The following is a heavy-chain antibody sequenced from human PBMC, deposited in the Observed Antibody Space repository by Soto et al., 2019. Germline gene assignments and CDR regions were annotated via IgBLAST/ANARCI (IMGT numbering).Heavy chain of an antibody. D-gene: IGHD3-10*02. J-gene: IGHJ4*02. Sequence: GESLKISCKTSGYSFSNYWITWVRQMPGKGLEWMGRIDPSDSYTNYGPSFQGHVTISADKSVTTAYLQWSSLKASDTAMYYCARHEGLQSMSYFAYWGQGTLVTVS. CDR2: IDPSDSYT. V-gene: IGHV5-10-1*01. CDR1: GYSFSNYW. CDR3: ARHEGLQSMSYFAY.